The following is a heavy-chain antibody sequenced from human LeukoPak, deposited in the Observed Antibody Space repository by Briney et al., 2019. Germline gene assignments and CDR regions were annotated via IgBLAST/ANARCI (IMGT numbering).Heavy chain of an antibody. V-gene: IGHV3-21*01. D-gene: IGHD5-18*01. CDR2: ISSSSSYI. J-gene: IGHJ4*02. CDR1: GFTFSSYS. Sequence: GGPLRLSCAASGFTFSSYSMNWVRQAPGKGLEWVSSISSSSSYIYYADSVKGRFTISRDNAKNSLYLQMNSLRAEDTAVYYCARVLPIQLWLQDYWGQGTLVTVSS. CDR3: ARVLPIQLWLQDY.